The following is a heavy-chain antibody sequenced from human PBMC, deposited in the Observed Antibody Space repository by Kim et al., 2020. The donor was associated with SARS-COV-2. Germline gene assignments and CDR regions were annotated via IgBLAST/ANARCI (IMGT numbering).Heavy chain of an antibody. D-gene: IGHD3-22*01. CDR3: ARDTNRMIKMEWYFDY. Sequence: SETLSLTCAVYGGSFSGYYWSWIRQPPGKGLEWIGEINHSGSTNYNPSLKSRVTISVDTSKNQFSLKLSSVTAADTAVYYCARDTNRMIKMEWYFDYWG. CDR1: GGSFSGYY. V-gene: IGHV4-34*01. J-gene: IGHJ4*01. CDR2: INHSGST.